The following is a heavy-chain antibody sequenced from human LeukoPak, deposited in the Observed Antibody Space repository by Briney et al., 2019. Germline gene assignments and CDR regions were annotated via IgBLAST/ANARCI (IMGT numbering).Heavy chain of an antibody. D-gene: IGHD4-17*01. CDR2: IYPDDSDT. V-gene: IGHV5-51*01. CDR3: ARHYPGGDYFIDY. Sequence: GESLKISCKGSGYSFTSYWIGRVRQMPGKGLEWVGIIYPDDSDTRYSPSFQDQVIISADKSISTAYLQWSSLKASDTAMYYCARHYPGGDYFIDYRGQGTLVTVSS. J-gene: IGHJ4*02. CDR1: GYSFTSYW.